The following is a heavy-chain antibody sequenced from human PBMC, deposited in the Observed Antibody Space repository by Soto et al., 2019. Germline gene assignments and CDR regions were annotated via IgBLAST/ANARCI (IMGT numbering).Heavy chain of an antibody. CDR1: GFPFSSYW. J-gene: IGHJ4*02. Sequence: EVQLVESGGDLVQRGGSLRLSCAASGFPFSSYWMHWVRHTPGKGLVWVARISGDGVRTYYSDSVTGRFTVSRDNAKNKLTLQISGLRPGDTAVYYCARAYDGPWTCYYSDYWGQGTLVSVSS. D-gene: IGHD2-8*01. V-gene: IGHV3-74*01. CDR2: ISGDGVRT. CDR3: ARAYDGPWTCYYSDY.